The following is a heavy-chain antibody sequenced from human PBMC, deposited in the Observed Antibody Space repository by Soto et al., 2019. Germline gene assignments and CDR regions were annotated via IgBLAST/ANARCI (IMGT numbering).Heavy chain of an antibody. CDR3: ANTPVAGSGWYYHAFDI. Sequence: GGSLRLSCAASGFTFSSYAMSWVRQAPGKGLEWVSAISGSGGSTYYADSVKGRFTISRDNSKNTLYLQMNSLRAEDTAVYYCANTPVAGSGWYYHAFDIWGQGTMVTVSS. CDR1: GFTFSSYA. CDR2: ISGSGGST. D-gene: IGHD6-19*01. J-gene: IGHJ3*02. V-gene: IGHV3-23*01.